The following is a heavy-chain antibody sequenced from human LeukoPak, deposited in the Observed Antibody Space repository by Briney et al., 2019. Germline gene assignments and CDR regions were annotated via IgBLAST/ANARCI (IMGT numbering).Heavy chain of an antibody. Sequence: GGSLRLSCAASGFTFSSYWMSWVRQAPGKGLEWVANIKQDGSEKYYVDSVKGRFTISRDNAKNSLYLQMNSLKTEDTAVYYCTNEDGPLQFGSAWGQGTLVTVSS. CDR3: TNEDGPLQFGSA. J-gene: IGHJ4*02. CDR2: IKQDGSEK. V-gene: IGHV3-7*03. D-gene: IGHD3-3*01. CDR1: GFTFSSYW.